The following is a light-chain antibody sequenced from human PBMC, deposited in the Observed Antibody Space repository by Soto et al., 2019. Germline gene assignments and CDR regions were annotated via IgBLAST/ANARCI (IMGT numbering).Light chain of an antibody. Sequence: QSALTQPPSASGSPGQSVSISCTGTNSDVGGYDYVSWFQHHPGKAPKLMIYEVNKRPSGVPDRFSGSKSGKTASLTVSGLQAEDEADYFCSSYAGNNNFVFGTGTKVTVL. V-gene: IGLV2-8*01. CDR3: SSYAGNNNFV. CDR2: EVN. J-gene: IGLJ1*01. CDR1: NSDVGGYDY.